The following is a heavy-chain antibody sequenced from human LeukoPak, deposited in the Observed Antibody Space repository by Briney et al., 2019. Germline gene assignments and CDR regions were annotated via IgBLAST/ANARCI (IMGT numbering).Heavy chain of an antibody. CDR1: GFTVSSNY. V-gene: IGHV3-66*01. Sequence: GGSLRLSCAASGFTVSSNYMSWVRQAPGKGLEWVSVIYSGGSTYYADSVKGRFVISRDNSKNTLYLQMNTLRVEDTAVYYRARDPHLDFAFDIWGQGTMDTVSS. CDR2: IYSGGST. J-gene: IGHJ3*02. CDR3: ARDPHLDFAFDI.